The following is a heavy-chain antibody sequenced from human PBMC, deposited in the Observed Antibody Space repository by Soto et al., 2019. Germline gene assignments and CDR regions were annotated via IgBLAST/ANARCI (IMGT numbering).Heavy chain of an antibody. J-gene: IGHJ4*02. CDR1: GFTFSSYG. V-gene: IGHV3-30*03. CDR2: ISYDGSNK. D-gene: IGHD3-10*01. Sequence: GGSLRLSCAASGFTFSSYGMHWVRQAPRKGLEWVAVISYDGSNKYYADSVKGRFTISRDNSKNTLYLQMNSLRAEDTAVYYCATLQGTYYYGSGSNYLPSGGQGTLVTV. CDR3: ATLQGTYYYGSGSNYLPS.